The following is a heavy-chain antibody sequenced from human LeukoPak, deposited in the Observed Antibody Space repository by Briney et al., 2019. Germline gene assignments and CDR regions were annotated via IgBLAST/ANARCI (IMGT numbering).Heavy chain of an antibody. D-gene: IGHD5-18*01. CDR2: ISTTSTTI. CDR1: GFTFRXYX. Sequence: GGXXRXXCEASGFTFRXYXMNWVXQTPGRGXELVSYISTTSTTIYYADSVKGRFTVSRDNDKNSLYLQMNSLRAEDTAVYYCARVGAAYSYGPWGQGTLVTVSS. J-gene: IGHJ5*02. CDR3: ARVGAAYSYGP. V-gene: IGHV3-48*01.